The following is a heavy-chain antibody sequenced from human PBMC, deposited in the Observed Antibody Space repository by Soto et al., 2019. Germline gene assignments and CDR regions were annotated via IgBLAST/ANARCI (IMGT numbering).Heavy chain of an antibody. CDR2: INHSGST. CDR3: ARGGHCSSTSCYAIDY. D-gene: IGHD2-2*01. CDR1: GGSFSGYY. Sequence: QVQLQQWGAGLLKPSETLSLTCAVYGGSFSGYYWSWIRQPPGKGLEWIGEINHSGSTNYNPSLKSRVTISVDTSKNQFSLKLSSVTAADTAVYYCARGGHCSSTSCYAIDYWGQGTLVTVSS. J-gene: IGHJ4*02. V-gene: IGHV4-34*01.